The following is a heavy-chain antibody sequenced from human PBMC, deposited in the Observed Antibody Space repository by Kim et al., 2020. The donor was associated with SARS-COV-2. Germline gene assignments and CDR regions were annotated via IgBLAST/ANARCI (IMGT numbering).Heavy chain of an antibody. D-gene: IGHD6-13*01. CDR1: GFTSSSYG. J-gene: IGHJ4*02. Sequence: GGSLRLSCEVSGFTSSSYGFHWVRQAPGRGLEGVGCIWFDGSQKYYAASVKGRFTISRDDSKNTLYLQMNSLRAEDTAIYHCARDLRFFLRGSSHFDLWGQGTQVTVSS. CDR3: ARDLRFFLRGSSHFDL. CDR2: IWFDGSQK. V-gene: IGHV3-33*01.